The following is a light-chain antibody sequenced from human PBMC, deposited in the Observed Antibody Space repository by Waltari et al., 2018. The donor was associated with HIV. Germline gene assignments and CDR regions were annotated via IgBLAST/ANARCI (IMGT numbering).Light chain of an antibody. J-gene: IGLJ2*01. CDR2: EDN. Sequence: NFILTQPHSVSESPGKTVTTPCTRSSGSIATNYVQWYQLRPGPSPTTVIYEDNQRPSGVPDRFSGSIDSSSNSASLTISGLKTEDEADYYCQSYDNTDVVFGGGTKLTVL. V-gene: IGLV6-57*01. CDR1: SGSIATNY. CDR3: QSYDNTDVV.